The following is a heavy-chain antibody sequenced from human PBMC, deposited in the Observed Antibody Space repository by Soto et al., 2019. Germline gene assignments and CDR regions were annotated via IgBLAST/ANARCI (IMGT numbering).Heavy chain of an antibody. D-gene: IGHD3-3*01. V-gene: IGHV4-59*02. J-gene: IGHJ6*02. Sequence: SETLSLTCTVSGGSVSSYYWSWIRQSPGKGLEWIGYIYYSGSTKYKPSLKSRVTISVDTSKNQFSLKLSSVTAADTAVYYCARALRGDFWSGYYTGKPMDVWGQGTTVTVSS. CDR2: IYYSGST. CDR3: ARALRGDFWSGYYTGKPMDV. CDR1: GGSVSSYY.